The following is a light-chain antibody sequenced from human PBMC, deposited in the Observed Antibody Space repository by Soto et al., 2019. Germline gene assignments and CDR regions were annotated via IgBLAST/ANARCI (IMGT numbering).Light chain of an antibody. V-gene: IGLV2-14*01. CDR3: SSYTSSSTYV. CDR2: EVS. Sequence: QSALTQPASVSGSPGQSITISCTGTSSDFGGYNYVSWYQQHPGKAPKLMIYEVSNRPSGVSNRFSGSKSGNTASLTISWLQAEDEADYYCSSYTSSSTYVFGTGTKLTGL. J-gene: IGLJ1*01. CDR1: SSDFGGYNY.